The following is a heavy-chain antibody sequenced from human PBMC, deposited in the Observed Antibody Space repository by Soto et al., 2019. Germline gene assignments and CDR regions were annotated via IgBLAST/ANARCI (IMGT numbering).Heavy chain of an antibody. CDR1: GFTVSNNY. CDR2: IYSGGYT. V-gene: IGHV3-53*01. J-gene: IGHJ4*02. D-gene: IGHD2-2*01. CDR3: ALQPGGGGY. Sequence: EVQLVESGGGLIQPGGSLRLSCAVSGFTVSNNYMSWVRQAPGKGLEGVSVIYSGGYTAYGDSVKGRFTISRDNSKNPHNLQMNTLRAGAPAVYYGALQPGGGGYWGQGTLVTVSS.